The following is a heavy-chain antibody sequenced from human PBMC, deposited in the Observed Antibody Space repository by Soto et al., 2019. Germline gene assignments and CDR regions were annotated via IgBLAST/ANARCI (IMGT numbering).Heavy chain of an antibody. V-gene: IGHV4-59*01. CDR3: ARDKVAGSSLCYGGMDV. D-gene: IGHD6-19*01. CDR2: IYYSGST. CDR1: GGSISSYY. Sequence: QVQLQESGPGLVKPSETLSLTCTVSGGSISSYYWSWIRQPPGKGLEWIGYIYYSGSTNYNPYLKSRVTIPVDTSTNQFSLKLSSVTAADRAVYYCARDKVAGSSLCYGGMDVWGQGTTVTVSS. J-gene: IGHJ6*02.